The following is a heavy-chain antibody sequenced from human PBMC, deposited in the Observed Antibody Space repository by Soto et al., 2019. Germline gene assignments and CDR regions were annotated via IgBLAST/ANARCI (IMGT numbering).Heavy chain of an antibody. V-gene: IGHV3-48*02. J-gene: IGHJ4*02. CDR3: ARLRATTIRGIIVTHFDY. D-gene: IGHD3-10*01. CDR1: GFTFSEYA. CDR2: ISRVSPTI. Sequence: GGSLRLSCEASGFTFSEYAMNWVRQAPGKGLEWVSYISRVSPTIYYADNVKGRVIISRDNARNSSFLQMDSRRDEDTAKHYCARLRATTIRGIIVTHFDYWGRGALVTVS.